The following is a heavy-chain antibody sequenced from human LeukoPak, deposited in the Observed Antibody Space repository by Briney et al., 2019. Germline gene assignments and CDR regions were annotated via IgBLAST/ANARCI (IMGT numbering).Heavy chain of an antibody. J-gene: IGHJ4*02. Sequence: SVKVSCKASGGTFSSYAISWVRQAPGQGLEWMGGIIPIFGTANYAQKFRGRVTITEDKSTRTAYMELSSLRSEDTAVYYCARDLYDSSGYVDYWGQGTLVTVSS. V-gene: IGHV1-69*06. CDR3: ARDLYDSSGYVDY. D-gene: IGHD3-22*01. CDR2: IIPIFGTA. CDR1: GGTFSSYA.